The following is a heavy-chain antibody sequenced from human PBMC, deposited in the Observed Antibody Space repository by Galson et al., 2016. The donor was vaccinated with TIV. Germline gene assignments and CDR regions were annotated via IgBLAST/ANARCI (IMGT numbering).Heavy chain of an antibody. Sequence: QSGAEVKKTGESLKISCKGSGYNFITYWIGWARQMPGKGLEWMGIIFPSDSDTRYSPSFEGQVTISADKSASTISLQWTSLKTSDSGIYYCARRGGSDSPARAFDIWCQGTMVTVSS. CDR3: ARRGGSDSPARAFDI. CDR2: IFPSDSDT. CDR1: GYNFITYW. V-gene: IGHV5-51*01. D-gene: IGHD2-21*01. J-gene: IGHJ3*02.